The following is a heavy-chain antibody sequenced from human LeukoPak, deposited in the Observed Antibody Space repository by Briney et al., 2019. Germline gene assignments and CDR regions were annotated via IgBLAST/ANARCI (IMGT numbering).Heavy chain of an antibody. V-gene: IGHV1-46*01. CDR3: ARAITMVRGVSSPALGY. CDR2: INPSGGST. J-gene: IGHJ4*02. D-gene: IGHD3-10*01. Sequence: ASVTVSCTASGYTFTIYYMHWVRQAPGQGLEWMGIINPSGGSTSYAQKFQGRVTMTRDTSTSTVYMELSSLRSEDTAVYYCARAITMVRGVSSPALGYWGQGTLVTVSS. CDR1: GYTFTIYY.